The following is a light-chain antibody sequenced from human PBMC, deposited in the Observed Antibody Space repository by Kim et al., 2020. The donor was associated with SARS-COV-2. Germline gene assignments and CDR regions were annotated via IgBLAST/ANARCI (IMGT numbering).Light chain of an antibody. CDR1: QSVLYSSNNKNY. V-gene: IGKV4-1*01. J-gene: IGKJ1*01. Sequence: DIVMTQSPDSLAVSLGERATINCKSSQSVLYSSNNKNYLAWYQQKPGQPPKLLIYWASTRESGVPDRFSGSGSGTDFTLTISSLQAEDVAVYYCQQYYSTRTFGQWTKVDIK. CDR3: QQYYSTRT. CDR2: WAS.